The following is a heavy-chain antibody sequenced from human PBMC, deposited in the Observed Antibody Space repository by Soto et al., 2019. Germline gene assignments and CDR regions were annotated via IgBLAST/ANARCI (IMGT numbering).Heavy chain of an antibody. CDR3: AKDLRLLLSYPDEAFEI. J-gene: IGHJ3*02. CDR2: ISYDGSNK. V-gene: IGHV3-30*18. CDR1: GFTFSSYG. D-gene: IGHD3-22*01. Sequence: QVQLVESGGGVVQPGRSLRLSCAASGFTFSSYGMHWVRQAPGKGLEWVAVISYDGSNKYYADSVKGRFTISRDNSKNTLYLQMNSLRAEDTAVYYCAKDLRLLLSYPDEAFEIWGQGTMVTVSS.